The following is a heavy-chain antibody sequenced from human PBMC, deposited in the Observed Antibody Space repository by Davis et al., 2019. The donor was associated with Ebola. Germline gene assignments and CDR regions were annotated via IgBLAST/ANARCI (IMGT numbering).Heavy chain of an antibody. CDR2: ISAYNGNT. CDR1: GYTFTSYG. J-gene: IGHJ2*01. V-gene: IGHV1-18*01. CDR3: ARGAVAEDPHWYFDL. Sequence: AASVKVSCKASGYTFTSYGISWVRQAPGQGLEWMGWISAYNGNTNYAQKLQGRVTMTTDTSTSTAYMELRSLRSDDTAVYYCARGAVAEDPHWYFDLWGRGTLVTVSS. D-gene: IGHD6-13*01.